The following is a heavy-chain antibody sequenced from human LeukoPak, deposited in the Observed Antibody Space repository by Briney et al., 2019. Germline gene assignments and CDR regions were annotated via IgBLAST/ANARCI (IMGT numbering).Heavy chain of an antibody. CDR3: ARGPPYCSSTSCYMGY. J-gene: IGHJ4*02. D-gene: IGHD2-2*02. CDR2: IIPIFGTA. CDR1: GGTFSSYA. Sequence: SVKVSCKASGGTFSSYAISWVRQAPGQGLEWMGGIIPIFGTANYAQKFQGRVTITADESTSTAYMELSSLRSEDTAVYYCARGPPYCSSTSCYMGYWGQGTLVTVSS. V-gene: IGHV1-69*13.